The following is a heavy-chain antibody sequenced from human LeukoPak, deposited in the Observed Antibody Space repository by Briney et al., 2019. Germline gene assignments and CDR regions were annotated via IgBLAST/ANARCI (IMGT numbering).Heavy chain of an antibody. CDR3: ARASDYAYYYYYGMDV. CDR2: MNPNSGNT. CDR1: GYTFTSHD. V-gene: IGHV1-8*01. Sequence: ASVKVSCKASGYTFTSHDINWVRQATGQGLKWMGWMNPNSGNTGYAQKFQGRVTMTRNTSISTAYMELSSLRSEDTAVYYCARASDYAYYYYYGMDVWGQGTTVTVSS. J-gene: IGHJ6*02. D-gene: IGHD4-17*01.